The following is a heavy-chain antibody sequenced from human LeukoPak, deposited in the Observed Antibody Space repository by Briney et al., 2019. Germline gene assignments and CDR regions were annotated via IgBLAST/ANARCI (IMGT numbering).Heavy chain of an antibody. D-gene: IGHD4-17*01. CDR1: GFTFSSYG. CDR2: VHYDGTNK. V-gene: IGHV3-30*02. CDR3: AKDQDVRSDHFDY. Sequence: GGSLRLSCAASGFTFSSYGMHWVRQTPGKGLEWVAFVHYDGTNKYYADSVKGRFAISRDNSKSTLYLQMNSLRPEDTAVYYCAKDQDVRSDHFDYWGQGTLVTVSS. J-gene: IGHJ4*02.